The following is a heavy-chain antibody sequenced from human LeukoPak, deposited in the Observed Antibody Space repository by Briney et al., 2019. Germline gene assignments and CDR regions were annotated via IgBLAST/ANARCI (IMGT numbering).Heavy chain of an antibody. CDR1: GGTFSGYY. J-gene: IGHJ4*02. D-gene: IGHD2-2*03. CDR3: ARGGPMDNVFDY. Sequence: PWESLTLTCAVYGGTFSGYYMSWIRQPPGKGLEWLGEINHSGSTNYNAYPKSRVAILVRKYEKQFSVRLSSVPAADATVYYCARGGPMDNVFDYWGQGTQVTVSS. CDR2: INHSGST. V-gene: IGHV4-34*01.